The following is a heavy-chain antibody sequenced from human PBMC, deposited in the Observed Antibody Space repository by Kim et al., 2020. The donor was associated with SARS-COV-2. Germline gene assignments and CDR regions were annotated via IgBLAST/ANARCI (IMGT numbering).Heavy chain of an antibody. CDR2: ISSSGSTI. D-gene: IGHD6-19*01. CDR3: ARVRSGWSIAGHYFDY. CDR1: GFTFSDYY. V-gene: IGHV3-11*04. Sequence: GGSLRLSCAASGFTFSDYYMSWIRQAPGKGLEWVSYISSSGSTIYYADSVKGRFTISRDNAKNSLYLQMNSLRAEDTAVYYCARVRSGWSIAGHYFDYWGQGTLVTVSS. J-gene: IGHJ4*02.